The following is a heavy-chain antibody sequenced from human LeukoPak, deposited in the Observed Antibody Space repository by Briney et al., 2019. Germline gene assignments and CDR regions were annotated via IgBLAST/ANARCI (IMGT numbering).Heavy chain of an antibody. V-gene: IGHV3-23*01. CDR2: ISGGGVTT. CDR1: GFTSIAYA. CDR3: ARNQQLGGHSYYYYGMDV. J-gene: IGHJ6*02. D-gene: IGHD3-16*01. Sequence: GGSLRLSCVGSGFTSIAYALTWARQAPGKGLEWVSGISGGGVTTYYADSVKGRFTISRDNSKNTLYLQMNSPRADDTAIYYCARNQQLGGHSYYYYGMDVWGQGTTVTVSS.